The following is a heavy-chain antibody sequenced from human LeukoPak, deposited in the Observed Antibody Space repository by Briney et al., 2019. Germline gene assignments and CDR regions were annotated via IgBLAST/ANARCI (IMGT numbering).Heavy chain of an antibody. CDR2: IIPIFGTA. D-gene: IGHD5-12*01. Sequence: ASVKVSCKASGGTFNSYAISWVRQAPGQGLEWMGGIIPIFGTAKYAQKFQGRVTITADELASTAYMELNSLRSEDTAMYYCAREPRYSDYDRVLDYWGQGTLATVSS. CDR1: GGTFNSYA. V-gene: IGHV1-69*13. J-gene: IGHJ4*02. CDR3: AREPRYSDYDRVLDY.